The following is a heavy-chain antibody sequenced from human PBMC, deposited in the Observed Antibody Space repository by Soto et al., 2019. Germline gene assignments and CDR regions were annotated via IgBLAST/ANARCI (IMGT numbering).Heavy chain of an antibody. CDR2: IYYSGST. Sequence: QVQLQESGPGLVKPSETLSLTCTVSGGSVSSGSYYWSWIRQPPGKGLEWIGYIYYSGSTNYNPSLKGRVTISVDTSKNPFSLKLSSVTAADTAVYYCARVPSGYYFDYWGQGTLVTVSS. CDR1: GGSVSSGSYY. V-gene: IGHV4-61*01. D-gene: IGHD6-25*01. CDR3: ARVPSGYYFDY. J-gene: IGHJ4*02.